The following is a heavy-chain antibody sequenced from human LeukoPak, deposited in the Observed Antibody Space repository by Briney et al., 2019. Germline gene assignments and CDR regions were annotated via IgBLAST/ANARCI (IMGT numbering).Heavy chain of an antibody. D-gene: IGHD6-13*01. Sequence: PGGSLRLSCAASGFTFRSYWMHWVRQAPGKGLEWVAVIWYDGSNKYYADSVKGRFTISRDNSKNTLYLQMNSLRAEDTAVYYCAREGAAAGTGDYWGQGTLVTVSS. J-gene: IGHJ4*02. V-gene: IGHV3-33*08. CDR2: IWYDGSNK. CDR3: AREGAAAGTGDY. CDR1: GFTFRSYW.